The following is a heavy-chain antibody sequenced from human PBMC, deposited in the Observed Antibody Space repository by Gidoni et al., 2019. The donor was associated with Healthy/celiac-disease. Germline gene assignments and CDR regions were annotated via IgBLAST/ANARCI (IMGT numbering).Heavy chain of an antibody. CDR3: ARMMMDEGSLRVTTDY. Sequence: QVTLKESGPVLVKPTETHTMTCTVPGFALSNARMGVSWIRPPPGKALEWLAHIFSNDEKSYSTSLKSRLTISKDTSKSQVVLTMTNMDPVDTATYYCARMMMDEGSLRVTTDYWGQGTLVTVSS. D-gene: IGHD4-4*01. V-gene: IGHV2-26*01. CDR2: IFSNDEK. CDR1: GFALSNARMG. J-gene: IGHJ4*02.